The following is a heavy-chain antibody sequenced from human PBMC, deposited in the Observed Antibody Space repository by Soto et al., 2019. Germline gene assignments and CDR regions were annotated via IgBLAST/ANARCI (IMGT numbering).Heavy chain of an antibody. V-gene: IGHV1-69*08. CDR3: ARDCSSTSRYSH. J-gene: IGHJ4*02. CDR2: IIPILGIA. CDR1: GGTFSSYT. D-gene: IGHD2-2*02. Sequence: QVQLVQSGAEVKKPGSSVKVSCKASGGTFSSYTISWVRQAPGQGLEWMGRIIPILGIANYAQKFQGRVTITADKSTSTAYMELSSLRSEDTAVYYCARDCSSTSRYSHWGQGTLVTVSS.